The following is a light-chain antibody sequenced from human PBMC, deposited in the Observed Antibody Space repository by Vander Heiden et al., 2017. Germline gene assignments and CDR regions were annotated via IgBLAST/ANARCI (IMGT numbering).Light chain of an antibody. CDR3: QAWDSSTVWV. Sequence: SYELTQPPSVSASPGQTASITCSGDKLGDKYACWYQQKPGQSPVLVIYQDSKRPSGIPERFSGSNSGNTATLTISGTQAMDEADYYCQAWDSSTVWVFGGGTKLTVL. V-gene: IGLV3-1*01. CDR1: KLGDKY. CDR2: QDS. J-gene: IGLJ3*02.